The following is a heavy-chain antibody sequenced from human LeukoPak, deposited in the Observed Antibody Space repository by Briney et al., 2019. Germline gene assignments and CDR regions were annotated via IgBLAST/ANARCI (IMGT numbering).Heavy chain of an antibody. CDR1: GFTFSTYW. D-gene: IGHD5-18*01. CDR2: IKRDGSEK. J-gene: IGHJ6*03. V-gene: IGHV3-7*03. Sequence: GGSLRLSCAASGFTFSTYWMSWVRQAPGKGLEWVANIKRDGSEKYYVDSVKGRFTISRDNAKNSLYLQMNSLRAEDTALYYCAKDNSYGPGYYYMDVWGKGTTVTVSS. CDR3: AKDNSYGPGYYYMDV.